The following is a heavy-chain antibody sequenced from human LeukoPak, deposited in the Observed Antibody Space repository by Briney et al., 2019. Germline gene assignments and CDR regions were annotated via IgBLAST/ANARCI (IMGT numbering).Heavy chain of an antibody. D-gene: IGHD2-2*02. CDR1: GFTFSSYA. V-gene: IGHV3-23*01. CDR3: AKSVRLVVEPAAIHIRPFDY. Sequence: GGSLRLSCAASGFTFSSYAMSWVRQAPGKGLEWVSAISGSGGSTYYADSVKGRFTISRDNSKNTLYLQMNSLRAEDTAVYYCAKSVRLVVEPAAIHIRPFDYWGQGTLVTVSS. CDR2: ISGSGGST. J-gene: IGHJ4*02.